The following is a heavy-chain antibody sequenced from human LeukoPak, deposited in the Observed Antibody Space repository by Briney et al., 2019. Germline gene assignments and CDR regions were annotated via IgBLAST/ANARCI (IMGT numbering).Heavy chain of an antibody. D-gene: IGHD1-26*01. V-gene: IGHV3-23*01. CDR3: AKTLVGATTGVFDY. Sequence: GGSLRLSCAASGFTFSSYSMNWVRQAPGKGLEWVSAISGSGGSTYYADSVKGRFTISRDNSKNTLYLQMNSLRAEDTAVYYCAKTLVGATTGVFDYWGQGTLVTVSS. CDR1: GFTFSSYS. J-gene: IGHJ4*02. CDR2: ISGSGGST.